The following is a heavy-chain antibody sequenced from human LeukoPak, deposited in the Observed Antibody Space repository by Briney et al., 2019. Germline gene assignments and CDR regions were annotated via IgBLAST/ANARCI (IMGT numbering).Heavy chain of an antibody. D-gene: IGHD6-19*01. Sequence: ASVKVSCKASGYTFTSYDINWVRQATGQGLEWMGWMNPNSGNTGYAQTCQGRVTMTRNTSISTAYMELSSLRSEDTAVYYCARGSRRGGWYKELPHWGQGTLVTVSS. J-gene: IGHJ4*02. CDR2: MNPNSGNT. CDR1: GYTFTSYD. V-gene: IGHV1-8*01. CDR3: ARGSRRGGWYKELPH.